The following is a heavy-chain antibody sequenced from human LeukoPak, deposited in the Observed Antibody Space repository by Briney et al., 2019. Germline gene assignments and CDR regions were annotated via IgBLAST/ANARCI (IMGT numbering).Heavy chain of an antibody. CDR2: ISSNGGST. J-gene: IGHJ4*02. D-gene: IGHD3-10*01. CDR3: VRRYGSGRYKYFDY. V-gene: IGHV3-64D*06. CDR1: GFTFSSFA. Sequence: GGSLRLSCSASGFTFSSFAMHWVREAPGKGLEYVSAISSNGGSTYYAESVKGRFTISRDNSKNTLYLQMSSLRAEDAAVYYCVRRYGSGRYKYFDYWGQGTLVTVSS.